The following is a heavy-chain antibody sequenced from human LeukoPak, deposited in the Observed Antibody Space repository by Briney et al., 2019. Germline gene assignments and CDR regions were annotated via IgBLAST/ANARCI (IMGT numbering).Heavy chain of an antibody. V-gene: IGHV3-74*01. CDR3: ARGEFGDYYYFYMDV. J-gene: IGHJ6*03. D-gene: IGHD2/OR15-2a*01. CDR1: GFTFSSYW. Sequence: GGSLRLSCAASGFTFSSYWMHWVRQAPGKGLVWVSRINSDGSSTSYADSVKGRFTISRDNAKNSLFLQMNSLRAEDTATYYCARGEFGDYYYFYMDVWGKGTTVTVSS. CDR2: INSDGSST.